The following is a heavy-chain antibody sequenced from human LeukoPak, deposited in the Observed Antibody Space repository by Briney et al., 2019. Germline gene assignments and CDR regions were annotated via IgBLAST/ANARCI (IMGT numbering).Heavy chain of an antibody. J-gene: IGHJ3*02. CDR3: AKDRSRYDILTGYYLGYAFDI. V-gene: IGHV3-23*01. CDR1: GFTFSSYA. Sequence: PGGSLRLSCAASGFTFSSYAMSWVRQAPGKGLEWVSGISGSGGSTSYADSVKGRFTISRDNSKNTLFLQMNSLRAEDTAVYYCAKDRSRYDILTGYYLGYAFDIWGQGTMVTVSS. CDR2: ISGSGGST. D-gene: IGHD3-9*01.